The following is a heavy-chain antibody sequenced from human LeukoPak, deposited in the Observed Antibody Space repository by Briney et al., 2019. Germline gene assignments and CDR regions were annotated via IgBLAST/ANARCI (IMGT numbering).Heavy chain of an antibody. D-gene: IGHD4-17*01. CDR2: ISSSGSAV. V-gene: IGHV3-48*03. CDR3: ATLGDPVPDLDY. J-gene: IGHJ4*02. Sequence: RGSLRLSSAAPGFTSRSYEMNWVRQAPGKGLERVSYISSSGSAVYYADSVKGRFTISRDNAKNSLYLQMNSLRVEDTAVYYCATLGDPVPDLDYWGQGTLVTVSS. CDR1: GFTSRSYE.